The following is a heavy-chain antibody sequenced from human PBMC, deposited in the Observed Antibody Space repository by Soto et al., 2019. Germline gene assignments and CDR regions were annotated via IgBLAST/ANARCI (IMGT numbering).Heavy chain of an antibody. CDR3: ARGKTYTPYYYDSSGYQYYFDY. CDR2: IWYDGSNK. D-gene: IGHD3-22*01. V-gene: IGHV3-33*01. CDR1: GFTFSSYG. J-gene: IGHJ4*02. Sequence: VQLVESGGGVVQPGRSLRLSCAASGFTFSSYGMHWVRQAPGKGLEWVAVIWYDGSNKYYADSVKGRFTISRDNSKNTLYLQMNSLRAEDTAVYYCARGKTYTPYYYDSSGYQYYFDYWGQGTLVTVSS.